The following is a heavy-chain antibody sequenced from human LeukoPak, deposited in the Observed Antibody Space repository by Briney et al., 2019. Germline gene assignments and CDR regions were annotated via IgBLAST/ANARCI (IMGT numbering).Heavy chain of an antibody. J-gene: IGHJ5*02. Sequence: ALVKLSCKASGYTWTRYDIHWVRQAPGQGLESMGINNPGGGNKSYAKKFQDRVTMSRDTSTSTVYMELNSLRSEDTAVYYCAKDLRWDHPGLDPWGQGTLVIVSS. CDR2: NNPGGGNK. V-gene: IGHV1-46*01. CDR1: GYTWTRYD. CDR3: AKDLRWDHPGLDP. D-gene: IGHD4-23*01.